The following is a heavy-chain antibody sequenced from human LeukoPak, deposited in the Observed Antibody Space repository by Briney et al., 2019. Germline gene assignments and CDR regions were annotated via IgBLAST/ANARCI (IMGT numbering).Heavy chain of an antibody. CDR2: IYSGGTT. CDR3: ARTGGSYYFDY. CDR1: GFTFSSYG. D-gene: IGHD2-8*02. V-gene: IGHV3-53*01. Sequence: PGRSLRLSCAASGFTFSSYGMHWVRQAPGKGLEWVSVIYSGGTTYYADSVKGRFTISRDNSKNTLYLQMNSLRAEDTAVYYCARTGGSYYFDYWGQGALVTVSS. J-gene: IGHJ4*02.